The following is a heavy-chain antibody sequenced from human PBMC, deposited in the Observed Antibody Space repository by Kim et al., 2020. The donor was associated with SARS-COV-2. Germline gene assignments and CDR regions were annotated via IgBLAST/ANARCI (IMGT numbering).Heavy chain of an antibody. D-gene: IGHD3-3*01. J-gene: IGHJ4*02. CDR1: GFTFSSYA. CDR2: ISGSGGST. V-gene: IGHV3-23*01. CDR3: AKDPYYDFWSGYYFGY. Sequence: GWSLRLSCAASGFTFSSYAMSWVRQAPGKGLEWVSAISGSGGSTYYADSVKGRFTISRDNSKNTLYLQMNSLRAEDTAVYYCAKDPYYDFWSGYYFGYWGQGTLVTVSS.